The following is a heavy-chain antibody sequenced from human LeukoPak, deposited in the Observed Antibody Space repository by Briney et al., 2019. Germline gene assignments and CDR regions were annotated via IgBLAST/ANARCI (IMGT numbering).Heavy chain of an antibody. Sequence: GGSLRLSCITSGLNFSVYYMTWIRQAPGNGLGAPGNGLEWLSHISKTGTSVYYADSVRGPFTISRDNAKNSLYLHMNNLRAEDTAVYYCVAGVALDYWGQGALVTVSS. CDR1: GLNFSVYY. D-gene: IGHD3-3*01. CDR2: ISKTGTSV. J-gene: IGHJ4*02. CDR3: VAGVALDY. V-gene: IGHV3-11*01.